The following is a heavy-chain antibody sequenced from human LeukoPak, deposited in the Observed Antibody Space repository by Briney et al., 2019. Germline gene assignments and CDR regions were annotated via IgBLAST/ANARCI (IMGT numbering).Heavy chain of an antibody. Sequence: GSLRLSCAVSGFTVNGNYMSWVRQAPGKGLEWVSAISGSGGSTYYADSVKGRFTISRDNSKNTLYLQMNSLRAEDTAVYYCAKEGLQTRRGFDPWGQGTLVTVSS. V-gene: IGHV3-23*01. D-gene: IGHD4-11*01. CDR2: ISGSGGST. CDR3: AKEGLQTRRGFDP. J-gene: IGHJ5*02. CDR1: GFTVNGNY.